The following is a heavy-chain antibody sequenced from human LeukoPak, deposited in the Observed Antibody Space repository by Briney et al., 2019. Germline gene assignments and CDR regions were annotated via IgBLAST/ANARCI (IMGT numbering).Heavy chain of an antibody. J-gene: IGHJ4*02. V-gene: IGHV4-39*01. CDR1: GGSISSSSYY. D-gene: IGHD1-26*01. CDR2: IYYSGST. CDR3: ARGRFGYFDY. Sequence: SETLSLTCTVSGGSISSSSYYWGWIRQSPGKGLEWIGNIYYSGSTYYNPSLKSRVTISVDTSKNQFSLKLSSVTAADTAVYYCARGRFGYFDYWGQGTLVTVSS.